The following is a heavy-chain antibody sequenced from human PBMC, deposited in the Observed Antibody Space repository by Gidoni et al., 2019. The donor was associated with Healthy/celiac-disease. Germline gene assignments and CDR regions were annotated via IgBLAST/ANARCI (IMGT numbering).Heavy chain of an antibody. D-gene: IGHD2-2*02. CDR3: ARGAIVVVPAAIYYYYYGMDV. CDR2: INHSGST. J-gene: IGHJ6*02. CDR1: GGSFRGYY. Sequence: VQLQQWGAGLLKPSETLSLHSPVSGGSFRGYYWSRIRQPPGKGLEWIGEINHSGSTNYNPSLKSRVTISVDTSKNQFSLKLSSVTAADTAVYYCARGAIVVVPAAIYYYYYGMDVWGQGTTVTVSS. V-gene: IGHV4-34*01.